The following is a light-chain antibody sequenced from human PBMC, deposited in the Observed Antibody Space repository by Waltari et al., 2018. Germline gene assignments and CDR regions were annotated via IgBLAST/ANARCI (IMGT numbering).Light chain of an antibody. CDR1: SVHSSNI. CDR3: QTGGHGTWV. CDR2: VNSDGSH. J-gene: IGLJ3*02. Sequence: QLVLTQSPSASASLGASVKLTCTLSSVHSSNIIAWHQQQPAKGPRYLMKVNSDGSHSKGDEIPDRFSGSSSGAERYLTISSLQSEDEADYYCQTGGHGTWVFGGGTKLTVL. V-gene: IGLV4-69*01.